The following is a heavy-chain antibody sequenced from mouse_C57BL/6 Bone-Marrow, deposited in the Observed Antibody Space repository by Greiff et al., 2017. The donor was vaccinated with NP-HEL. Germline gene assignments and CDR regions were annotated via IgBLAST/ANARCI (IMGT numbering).Heavy chain of an antibody. Sequence: VQLQQSGPELVKPGASVKISCKASGYAFSSSWMNWVKQRPGKGLEWIGRIYPGDGDTNYNGKVKGKATLTADKSSSTAYMQLSSLTSEVSAVYFCASAWTYYISYWGQGTLVTVSA. D-gene: IGHD2-12*01. V-gene: IGHV1-82*01. J-gene: IGHJ3*01. CDR1: GYAFSSSW. CDR2: IYPGDGDT. CDR3: ASAWTYYISY.